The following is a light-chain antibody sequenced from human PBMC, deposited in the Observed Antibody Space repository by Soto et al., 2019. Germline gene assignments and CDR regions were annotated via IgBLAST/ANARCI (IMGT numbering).Light chain of an antibody. J-gene: IGLJ1*01. V-gene: IGLV2-14*01. CDR3: ILYTGSRTSYV. Sequence: QSVLTQPASGSGSPEQSITFSCSRTSSDVGSYDHVAWYQQFPGKTPKLMIYEVSNRPSGVSSRFSGSKSGNTASLTISGLQAEDEADYYCILYTGSRTSYVFGSGSKVTLL. CDR2: EVS. CDR1: SSDVGSYDH.